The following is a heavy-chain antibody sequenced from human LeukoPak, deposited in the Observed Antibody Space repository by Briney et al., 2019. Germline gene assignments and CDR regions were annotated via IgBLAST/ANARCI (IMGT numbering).Heavy chain of an antibody. CDR2: ISSSSSYI. V-gene: IGHV3-21*01. CDR1: GFTFSSYA. J-gene: IGHJ4*02. CDR3: ARPDFWSGYMVFDY. Sequence: GGSLRLSCAASGFTFSSYAMSWVRQAPGKGLEWVSSISSSSSYIYYADSVKGRFTISRDNAKNSLYLQMNSLRAEDTAVYYCARPDFWSGYMVFDYWGQGTLVTVSS. D-gene: IGHD3-3*01.